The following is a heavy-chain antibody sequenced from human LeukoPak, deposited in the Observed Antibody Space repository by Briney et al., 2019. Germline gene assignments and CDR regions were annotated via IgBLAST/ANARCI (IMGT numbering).Heavy chain of an antibody. J-gene: IGHJ4*02. CDR1: GYTFNDYT. D-gene: IGHD2-15*01. V-gene: IGHV7-4-1*04. CDR3: ARSNNDGDYLVVGFDY. CDR2: INTKTGNP. Sequence: ASVTVSCKTSGYTFNDYTMNWVRQVPGQGLEWVGCINTKTGNPTYAQGFTGRFVFSSDTSVRMAYLQISSLKAEDTAVYYCARSNNDGDYLVVGFDYWGQGTLVTVSS.